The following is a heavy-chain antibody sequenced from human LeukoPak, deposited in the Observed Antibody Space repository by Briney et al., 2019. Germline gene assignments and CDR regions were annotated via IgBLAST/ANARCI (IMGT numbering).Heavy chain of an antibody. CDR3: ARGNPLDY. V-gene: IGHV4-61*02. Sequence: SQTLSLTCTVSGGSMSSGSYYWNWIRQPAGKGLEWIGRIYTSGSTNYNPSLKSRVTISLDASRKQFSLKLTSVTAADSAVYYCARGNPLDYWGQGTLVTVSS. J-gene: IGHJ4*02. CDR1: GGSMSSGSYY. D-gene: IGHD1-14*01. CDR2: IYTSGST.